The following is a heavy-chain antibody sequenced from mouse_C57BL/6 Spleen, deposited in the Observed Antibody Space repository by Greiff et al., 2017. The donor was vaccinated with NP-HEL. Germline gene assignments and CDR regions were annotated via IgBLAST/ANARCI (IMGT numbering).Heavy chain of an antibody. CDR2: IYPGDGDT. CDR3: ASTAEGYYYAMDY. V-gene: IGHV1-80*01. D-gene: IGHD1-2*01. CDR1: GYAFSSYW. Sequence: QVQLQQSGAELVKPGASVKISCKASGYAFSSYWMNWVKQRPGKGLEWIGQIYPGDGDTNYNGKFKGKATLTADKSSSTAYMQLSSLTSEDSAVYFCASTAEGYYYAMDYWGQGTSVTVSS. J-gene: IGHJ4*01.